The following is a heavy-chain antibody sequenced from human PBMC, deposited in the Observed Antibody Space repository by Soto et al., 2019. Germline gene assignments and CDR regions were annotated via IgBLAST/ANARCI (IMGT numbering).Heavy chain of an antibody. J-gene: IGHJ4*02. V-gene: IGHV1-2*02. Sequence: ASVKVSCKASGNTLTGYFLHWVRQARGQGLEWLGWLNSNSGGTKIAQKFQGRLAMTRDTSITTAYMELSRLTSDDTAVYYCARDGDFWSAYSPKWGSTGFVYWGQGSLGTVPQ. CDR2: LNSNSGGT. CDR3: ARDGDFWSAYSPKWGSTGFVY. D-gene: IGHD3-3*01. CDR1: GNTLTGYF.